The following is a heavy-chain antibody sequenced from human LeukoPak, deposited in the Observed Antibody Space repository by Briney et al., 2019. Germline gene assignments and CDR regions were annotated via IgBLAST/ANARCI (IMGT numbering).Heavy chain of an antibody. CDR3: AKAMSTDHYDSKGFYRVDFDS. J-gene: IGHJ4*02. Sequence: PGGSLRLSCAASGFTFSTYAMSWVRQAPGKGLGWVSALSNSGGSGGTTYFADSVKGRFSISRDNSKSTLHLQLSSLTAEDTAVYYCAKAMSTDHYDSKGFYRVDFDSWGQGTLVTVSS. D-gene: IGHD3-22*01. CDR2: LSNSGGSGGTT. CDR1: GFTFSTYA. V-gene: IGHV3-23*01.